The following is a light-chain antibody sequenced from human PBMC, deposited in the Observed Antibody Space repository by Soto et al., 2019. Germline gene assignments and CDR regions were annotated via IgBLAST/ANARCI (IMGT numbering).Light chain of an antibody. CDR2: SAS. CDR1: QSISNY. Sequence: DIQMTQSPSSLSASVGDRVTITCRASQSISNYLNWYQQKPGKAPKPLIYSASSLQSGVPSRFSGSGSGTDFTLTINSLQPEDFATYYCQQSYSALIFTFGPGTKVDIK. V-gene: IGKV1-39*01. J-gene: IGKJ3*01. CDR3: QQSYSALIFT.